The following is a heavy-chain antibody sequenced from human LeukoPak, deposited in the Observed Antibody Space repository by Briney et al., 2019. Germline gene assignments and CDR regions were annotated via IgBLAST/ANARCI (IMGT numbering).Heavy chain of an antibody. CDR1: GGSISSSNYY. Sequence: PSETLSLTCTVSGGSISSSNYYWGWIRQPPGKGLEWIGSIFYSGNTYYNPSLKSRVTLLVDTSKNQFSLRLSSVTAADTALYYCAKDGPYDGRGYLDYWGQGTLVTVSS. CDR3: AKDGPYDGRGYLDY. V-gene: IGHV4-39*07. CDR2: IFYSGNT. J-gene: IGHJ4*02. D-gene: IGHD3-22*01.